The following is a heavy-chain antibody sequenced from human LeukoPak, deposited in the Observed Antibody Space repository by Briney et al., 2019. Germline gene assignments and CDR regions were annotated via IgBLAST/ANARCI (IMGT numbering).Heavy chain of an antibody. CDR1: GFTVSSNY. CDR3: ASDPECSGGY. CDR2: IYSDEDT. Sequence: GGSLRLSCAASGFTVSSNYMSWVRQAPGKGLEWVSIIYSDEDTYYADSVKGRFAISRDNSKNMVYLQMNSLRAEDTATYYCASDPECSGGYWGQGTLVTVSS. D-gene: IGHD3-3*01. J-gene: IGHJ4*02. V-gene: IGHV3-53*01.